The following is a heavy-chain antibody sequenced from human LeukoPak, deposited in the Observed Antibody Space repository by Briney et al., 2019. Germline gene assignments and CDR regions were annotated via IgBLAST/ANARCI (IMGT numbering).Heavy chain of an antibody. J-gene: IGHJ4*02. V-gene: IGHV3-23*01. CDR3: ARGLYSSSP. CDR2: ISGSGFT. Sequence: PGGSLRLSCAASGFTFSSYAMSRVRQAPGKGLEWVSAISGSGFTYYADSVKGRFTISRDNSKNTLYLQMNSLRAEDTAVYYCARGLYSSSPWGQGTLVTVSS. D-gene: IGHD6-6*01. CDR1: GFTFSSYA.